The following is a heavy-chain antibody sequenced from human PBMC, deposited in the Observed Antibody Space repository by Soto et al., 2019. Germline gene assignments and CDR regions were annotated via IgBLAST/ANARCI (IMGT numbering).Heavy chain of an antibody. CDR1: GGSISSGGYY. J-gene: IGHJ1*01. V-gene: IGHV4-31*03. CDR3: ARLGAFYQAMDS. CDR2: IYYGGTT. Sequence: SETLSLTCTVSGGSISSGGYYWSWIRQHPGKGLEWVGYIYYGGTTTCNPSLQSRVSISLDTSKNEVSLTLTSVTAADTAVYFCARLGAFYQAMDSWGQGTLVTVSS. D-gene: IGHD2-2*01.